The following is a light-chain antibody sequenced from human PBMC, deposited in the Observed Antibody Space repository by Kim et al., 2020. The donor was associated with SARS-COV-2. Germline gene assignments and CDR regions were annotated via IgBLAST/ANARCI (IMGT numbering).Light chain of an antibody. J-gene: IGLJ1*01. CDR1: SSDVGGFNY. V-gene: IGLV2-11*01. Sequence: QSALTQPRSVSGSPGQSVTITCTGTSSDVGGFNYVSWYQQHPGKAPKFIIYDVDKRPSGVPDRFSGSKSGNTASLTISGLQAEDEADYYCCSYAGSYTYVFGTGTKVTVL. CDR3: CSYAGSYTYV. CDR2: DVD.